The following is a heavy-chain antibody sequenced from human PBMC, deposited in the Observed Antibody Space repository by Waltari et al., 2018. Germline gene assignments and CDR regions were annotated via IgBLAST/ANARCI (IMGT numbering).Heavy chain of an antibody. Sequence: QVQLVESGGGVVQPGRSLRLSCAASGFTFSSYAMHWVRQAPGKGLEWVAVISYDGSNKYYADSVKGRFTISRDNSKNPLYLQMNSRRAEDTAVYYCARERGYSSGWYDAFDIWGQGTMVTVSS. D-gene: IGHD6-19*01. J-gene: IGHJ3*02. CDR1: GFTFSSYA. CDR2: ISYDGSNK. V-gene: IGHV3-30-3*01. CDR3: ARERGYSSGWYDAFDI.